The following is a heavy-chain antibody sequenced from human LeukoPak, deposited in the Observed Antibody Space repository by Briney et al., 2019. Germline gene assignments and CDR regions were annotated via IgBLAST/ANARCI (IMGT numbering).Heavy chain of an antibody. CDR2: INPSGINT. J-gene: IGHJ4*02. D-gene: IGHD3-22*01. Sequence: ASVKVSCKASGYTFTSYYIHWVRQAPGQGLEWMGIINPSGINTNYAQKFQGRVTMTRDTSTSTAYVELSSLRSEDMAVYYCARSYYYDSSGYYPPTYFDYWGQGTLVTVSS. V-gene: IGHV1-46*01. CDR3: ARSYYYDSSGYYPPTYFDY. CDR1: GYTFTSYY.